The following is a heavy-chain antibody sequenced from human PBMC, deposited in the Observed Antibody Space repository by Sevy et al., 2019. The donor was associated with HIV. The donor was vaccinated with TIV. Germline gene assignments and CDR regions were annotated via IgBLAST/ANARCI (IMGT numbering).Heavy chain of an antibody. V-gene: IGHV3-30*18. D-gene: IGHD3-10*01. J-gene: IGHJ4*02. Sequence: GGSLRLSCAASGFTFNTYGMNWVRQAPGKGLEWVAVISFDGNSKDYADSVKGRLTISRDNSKNTLYLQMNSLRAEDTAVYYCAKSYASGNYYNVAKDSWGQRTLVTVSS. CDR3: AKSYASGNYYNVAKDS. CDR1: GFTFNTYG. CDR2: ISFDGNSK.